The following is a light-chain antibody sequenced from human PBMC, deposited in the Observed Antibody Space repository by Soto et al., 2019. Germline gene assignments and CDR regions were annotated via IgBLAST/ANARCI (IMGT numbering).Light chain of an antibody. CDR1: QSISSW. Sequence: DIHMTQSPSTLSASVGHRFTITCRASQSISSWLAWYQQKPGKAPKLLIYDASNLESGVPSSLSGGASGTEFPLTISSMQPDDSATYYCQQYNYFWAFGQGTKVDIK. CDR2: DAS. V-gene: IGKV1-5*01. CDR3: QQYNYFWA. J-gene: IGKJ1*01.